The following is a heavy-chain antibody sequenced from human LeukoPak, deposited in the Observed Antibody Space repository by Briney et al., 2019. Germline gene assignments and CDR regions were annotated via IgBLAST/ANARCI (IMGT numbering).Heavy chain of an antibody. J-gene: IGHJ3*02. D-gene: IGHD2-2*01. CDR1: GFTFGDYW. Sequence: GGSLRLSCAASGFTFGDYWMHWVRQAPGKGLVWVSRINRDGSSTSYADSVKGRFTISRDNAKNTLYLQMNSLRAEDTAVYYCDLGYCSSTSCPRTAFDIWGQGTMVTVSS. CDR3: DLGYCSSTSCPRTAFDI. V-gene: IGHV3-74*01. CDR2: INRDGSST.